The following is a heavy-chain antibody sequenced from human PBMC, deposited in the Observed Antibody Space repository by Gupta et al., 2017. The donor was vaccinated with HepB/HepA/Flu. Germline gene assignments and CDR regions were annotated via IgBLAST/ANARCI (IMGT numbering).Heavy chain of an antibody. J-gene: IGHJ4*02. CDR1: GFTFRSYP. CDR3: ARDSRSYLDY. CDR2: ISYDGSNK. V-gene: IGHV3-30-3*01. D-gene: IGHD6-13*01. Sequence: QVQLVESGGVVVQPGRSLRLSCAASGFTFRSYPMHWVRQAPGKGLEWVAVISYDGSNKYYADSVKGRFTISRDNSKNTLYLQMNSLRAEDTAVYYCARDSRSYLDYWGQGTLVTVSS.